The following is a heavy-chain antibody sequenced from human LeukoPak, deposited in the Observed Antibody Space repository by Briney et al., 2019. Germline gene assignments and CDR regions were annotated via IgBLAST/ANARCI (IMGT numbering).Heavy chain of an antibody. CDR3: TKDSQVSYVVFWYGTSGMDV. D-gene: IGHD6-13*01. J-gene: IGHJ6*02. Sequence: GGSLRLSCVASGVSFNTFALTWVRQAPGKGLEWVSTISDYPHYADSVRGRFPISRDNSRKTVFLQMNSLTPEDAATYYCTKDSQVSYVVFWYGTSGMDVWGQGTTVTVSS. CDR1: GVSFNTFA. V-gene: IGHV3-23*05. CDR2: ISDYP.